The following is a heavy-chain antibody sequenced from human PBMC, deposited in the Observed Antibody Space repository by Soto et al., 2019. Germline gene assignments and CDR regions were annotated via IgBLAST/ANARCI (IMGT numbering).Heavy chain of an antibody. CDR1: GFTFSSYW. J-gene: IGHJ6*02. CDR2: INSDGSST. CDR3: ARRSTVTYYYYGMDL. V-gene: IGHV3-74*01. D-gene: IGHD4-17*01. Sequence: GGSLRLSCAASGFTFSSYWMHWVRQAPGKGLVWVSRINSDGSSTSYADSVKGRFTISRDNAKNTLYLQMNSLRAEDTAVYYCARRSTVTYYYYGMDLWGQGTTVTVPS.